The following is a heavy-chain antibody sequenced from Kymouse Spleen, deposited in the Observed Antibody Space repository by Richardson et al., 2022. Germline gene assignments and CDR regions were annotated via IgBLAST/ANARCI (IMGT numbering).Heavy chain of an antibody. CDR2: INHSGST. D-gene: IGHD2-2*02. Sequence: QVQLQQWGAGLLKPSETLSLTCAVYGGSFSGYYWSWIRQPPGKGLEWIGEINHSGSTNYNPSLKSRVTISVDTSKNQFSLKLSSVTAADTAVYYCARGSTSHFGMDVWGQGTTVTVSS. CDR3: ARGSTSHFGMDV. J-gene: IGHJ6*02. V-gene: IGHV4-34*01. CDR1: GGSFSGYY.